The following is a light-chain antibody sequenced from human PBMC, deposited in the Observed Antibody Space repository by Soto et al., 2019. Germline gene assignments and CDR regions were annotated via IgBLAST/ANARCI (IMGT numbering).Light chain of an antibody. CDR3: QQYASSVT. CDR2: GAS. CDR1: QSFSSTF. Sequence: EILLTQSPDSLSLSPGDRATLSCRASQSFSSTFFAWYQQKPGQAPRLLIYGASSSATGIPDRFSGSGSGTAFTLTISRLDPEDFAVYYCQQYASSVTFGQGTKVEIK. J-gene: IGKJ1*01. V-gene: IGKV3-20*01.